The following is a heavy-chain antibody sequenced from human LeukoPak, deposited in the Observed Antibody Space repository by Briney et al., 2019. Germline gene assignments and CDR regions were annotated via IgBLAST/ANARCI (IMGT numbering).Heavy chain of an antibody. D-gene: IGHD3-22*01. V-gene: IGHV3-21*01. CDR3: ARESPIGLTMIVRFDP. Sequence: AGGSLRLSCAASGFTFSSYSMNWVRQAPGKGLEWVSSISSSSSYVYYADSVKGRFTISRDNAKNSLYLQMNSLRAEDTAVYYCARESPIGLTMIVRFDPWGQGTLVTVSS. CDR2: ISSSSSYV. CDR1: GFTFSSYS. J-gene: IGHJ5*02.